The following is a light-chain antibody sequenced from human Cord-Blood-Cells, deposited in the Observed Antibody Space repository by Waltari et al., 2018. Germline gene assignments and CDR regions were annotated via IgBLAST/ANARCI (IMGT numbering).Light chain of an antibody. CDR3: QQYGSSPYT. CDR2: GAS. J-gene: IGKJ2*01. Sequence: EIVLTQSPGTLSLSPGERDTLSCRASQSVSSSYLAWYQQKPGQAPRLLIYGASSRATGSPDRFSGSGSGTDFTLTISRLEPEDFAVYYCQQYGSSPYTFGQGTKLEIK. V-gene: IGKV3-20*01. CDR1: QSVSSSY.